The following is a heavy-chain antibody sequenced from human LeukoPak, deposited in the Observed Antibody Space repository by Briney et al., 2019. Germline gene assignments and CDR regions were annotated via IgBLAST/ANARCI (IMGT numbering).Heavy chain of an antibody. J-gene: IGHJ4*02. CDR3: ARFQLLTSYYFDY. CDR2: INHSGTT. Sequence: SETLSLTCGVHGGSLSGYYWTWLRQPPGKGLEWIGEINHSGTTNYNPSLESRVTMSVDMSKNQFSLKLTSVTAADTAVYYCARFQLLTSYYFDYWGQGTLVTVSS. CDR1: GGSLSGYY. V-gene: IGHV4-34*01. D-gene: IGHD2-2*01.